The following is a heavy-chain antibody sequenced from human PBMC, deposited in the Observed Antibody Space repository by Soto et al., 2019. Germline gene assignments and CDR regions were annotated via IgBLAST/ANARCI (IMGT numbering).Heavy chain of an antibody. CDR3: ARGAATVTPGWFDP. D-gene: IGHD4-17*01. CDR2: IYHSGST. CDR1: GYSISSGYY. J-gene: IGHJ5*02. V-gene: IGHV4-38-2*01. Sequence: SETLSLTCAVSGYSISSGYYWGWIRQTPGKGLEWIASIYHSGSTYYNPSLKSRVTISVDTSKNQFSLRLTSVTAADTAVYYCARGAATVTPGWFDPWGQGIMVTVSS.